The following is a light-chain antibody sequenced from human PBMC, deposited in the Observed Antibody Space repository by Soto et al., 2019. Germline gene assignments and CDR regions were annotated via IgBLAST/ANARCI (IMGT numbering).Light chain of an antibody. J-gene: IGLJ2*01. CDR1: SSDVGGYNY. CDR2: EVS. CDR3: SSYAGSKTV. V-gene: IGLV2-8*01. Sequence: QSVLTQPPSASGSPGQSVTISCTGTSSDVGGYNYVSWYQQHPGKAPKLMIYEVSKRPSGVPDRFSGSKSGNTASLTVSGLQGEDEADYYCSSYAGSKTVFGGGTKLTVL.